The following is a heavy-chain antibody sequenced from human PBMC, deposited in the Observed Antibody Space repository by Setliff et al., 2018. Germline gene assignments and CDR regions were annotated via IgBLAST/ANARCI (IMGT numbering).Heavy chain of an antibody. CDR3: ARGKLRSSRWYDRDGLDI. Sequence: SETLSLTCNVSGGSVSSGYYYWDWIRQPPGKGLEWIGTVYYTGRTYYNPSLKSRVTIAVDAPDNHFSLKLRSVTAADTAVYFCARGKLRSSRWYDRDGLDIWGQGTLVTVSS. D-gene: IGHD6-13*01. CDR1: GGSVSSGYYY. V-gene: IGHV4-39*02. J-gene: IGHJ3*02. CDR2: VYYTGRT.